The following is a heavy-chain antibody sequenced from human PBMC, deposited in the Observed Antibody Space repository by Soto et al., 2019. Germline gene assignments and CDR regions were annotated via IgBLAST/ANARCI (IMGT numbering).Heavy chain of an antibody. CDR3: ARDQPGYSYGYGLGY. CDR1: GYTFCSYS. D-gene: IGHD5-18*01. CDR2: ISSSSSYI. J-gene: IGHJ4*02. Sequence: EVQLVESGGGLVKPGGSPRLSCAASGYTFCSYSMNWVRQAPGKGLEWVSSISSSSSYIYYADSVKGRFTISRDNAKNSLYLRMNSLRAEDTAVYYCARDQPGYSYGYGLGYWGQGTLVTVSS. V-gene: IGHV3-21*01.